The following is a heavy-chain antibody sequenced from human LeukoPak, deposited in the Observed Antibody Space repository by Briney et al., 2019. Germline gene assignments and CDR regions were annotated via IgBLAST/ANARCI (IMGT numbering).Heavy chain of an antibody. V-gene: IGHV4-39*01. CDR3: ARHGPVSGYLSPFDL. CDR2: IYSTGTT. Sequence: SETLSLTCTVSGGSISRSAYYWGWILQPPGKGLEWIGTIYSTGTTYYSPSVKSRFTISVDTSKSHLSLKLRSATAADTAVYYCARHGPVSGYLSPFDLWGRGTLVTVSS. J-gene: IGHJ2*01. D-gene: IGHD3-22*01. CDR1: GGSISRSAYY.